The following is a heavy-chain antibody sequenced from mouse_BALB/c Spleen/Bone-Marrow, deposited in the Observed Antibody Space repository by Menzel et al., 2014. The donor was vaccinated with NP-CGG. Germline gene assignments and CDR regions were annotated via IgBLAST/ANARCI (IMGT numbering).Heavy chain of an antibody. CDR2: IWWTDNK. D-gene: IGHD2-4*01. CDR3: ARIYYDYLYAMDY. Sequence: QVTLKESGPGILQPSQTLSLPCSFSGFSLXTYGIGVGWIRQPSGKGLEWLAHIWWTDNKYYNTALKSRLTISKDTSNNQVFLKIASVDTADTDTYYCARIYYDYLYAMDYWGQGTSVTVSS. J-gene: IGHJ4*01. V-gene: IGHV8-11*01. CDR1: GFSLXTYGIG.